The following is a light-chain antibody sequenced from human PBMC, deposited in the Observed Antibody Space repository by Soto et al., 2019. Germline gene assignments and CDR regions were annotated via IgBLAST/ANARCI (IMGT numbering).Light chain of an antibody. CDR3: LLYYGGAWV. Sequence: QAVVTQEPSLTVSPGGTVTLTCASSTGAVTSGYFPNWFQQKPGQAPRSLIYSTISKQSWTPARFSGSLLGGKAALTLSGVQPEDEAEYFCLLYYGGAWVFGGGTQLTVL. CDR1: TGAVTSGYF. J-gene: IGLJ3*02. CDR2: STI. V-gene: IGLV7-43*01.